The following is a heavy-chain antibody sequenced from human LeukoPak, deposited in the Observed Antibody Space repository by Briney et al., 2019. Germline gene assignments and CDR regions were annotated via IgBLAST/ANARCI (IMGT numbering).Heavy chain of an antibody. CDR1: AGTFSSYA. V-gene: IGHV1-69*06. J-gene: IGHJ6*03. CDR2: TIPIFGTA. CDR3: ARGAEDSSGYYLNYYYYMDV. Sequence: ASVKVSCKASAGTFSSYAISWVRQAPGQGLEWMGRTIPIFGTANYAQKFQGRVTITADKSTSTAYMELSSLRSEDTAVYYCARGAEDSSGYYLNYYYYMDVWGKGTTVTVSS. D-gene: IGHD3-22*01.